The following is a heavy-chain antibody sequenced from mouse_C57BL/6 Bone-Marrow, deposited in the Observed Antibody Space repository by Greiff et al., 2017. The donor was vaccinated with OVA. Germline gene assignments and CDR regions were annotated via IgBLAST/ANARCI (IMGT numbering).Heavy chain of an antibody. CDR3: TRERGYVPFSY. J-gene: IGHJ3*01. D-gene: IGHD2-2*01. Sequence: EVKLMESGEGLVKPGGSLKLSCAASGFTFSSYAMSWVRQTPEKRLEWVAYISSGGDYIYYADTVKGRFTISRDNARNTLYLQMSSLKSEDTAMYYCTRERGYVPFSYWGQGTLVTVSA. V-gene: IGHV5-9-1*02. CDR2: ISSGGDYI. CDR1: GFTFSSYA.